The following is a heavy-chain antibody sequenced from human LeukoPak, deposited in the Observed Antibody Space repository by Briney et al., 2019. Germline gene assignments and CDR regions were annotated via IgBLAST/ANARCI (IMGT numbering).Heavy chain of an antibody. Sequence: GGSLRLSCAASGFTFRGYAMAWVRQAPGKGLEWVSTITDSGDVTYYTDSVKGRFTISRDNSKNTLCLQMHSLTAEDTALYFCAKGQTGAPSFYYFFYLDGWGKGSTVIVSS. V-gene: IGHV3-23*01. CDR2: ITDSGDVT. D-gene: IGHD2-8*02. CDR3: AKGQTGAPSFYYFFYLDG. CDR1: GFTFRGYA. J-gene: IGHJ6*03.